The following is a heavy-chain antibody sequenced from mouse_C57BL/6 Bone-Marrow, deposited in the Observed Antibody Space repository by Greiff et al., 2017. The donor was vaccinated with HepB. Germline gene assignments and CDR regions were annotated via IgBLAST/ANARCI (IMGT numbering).Heavy chain of an antibody. J-gene: IGHJ1*03. CDR1: DSEVFPIAY. CDR3: AREGSYYYGSSHWYFDV. D-gene: IGHD1-1*01. V-gene: IGHV15-2*01. Sequence: VKLQESGSELRSPGSSVKLSCKDFDSEVFPIAYMSWVRQKPGHGFEWIGGILPSIGRTIYGEKFEDKATLDADTLSNTAYLELNSLTSEDSAIYYCAREGSYYYGSSHWYFDVWGTGTTVTVSS. CDR2: ILPSIGRT.